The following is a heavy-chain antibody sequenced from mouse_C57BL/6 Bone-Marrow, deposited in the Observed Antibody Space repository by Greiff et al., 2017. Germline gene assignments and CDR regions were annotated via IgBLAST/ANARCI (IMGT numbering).Heavy chain of an antibody. CDR1: GYTFTDYY. CDR3: ATLTAQATLGY. V-gene: IGHV1-26*01. J-gene: IGHJ2*01. D-gene: IGHD3-2*02. CDR2: INPNNGGT. Sequence: VQLQQSGPELVKPGASVKISCKASGYTFTDYYMNWVKQSHGKSLEWIGDINPNNGGTSYNQKFKGKATLTVDKSSSTAYMELRSLTSEDSAVYYCATLTAQATLGYWGQGTTLTVSS.